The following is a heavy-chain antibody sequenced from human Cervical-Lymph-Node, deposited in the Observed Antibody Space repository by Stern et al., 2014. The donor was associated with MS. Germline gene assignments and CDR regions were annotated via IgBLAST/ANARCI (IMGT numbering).Heavy chain of an antibody. CDR2: ISHNSGNI. D-gene: IGHD1-26*01. J-gene: IGHJ4*02. V-gene: IGHV3-48*01. CDR1: GFTFTYYS. Sequence: VQLVQSGGGLEQPGGSLRLSCAASGFTFTYYSMNWVRQAPGKGLEWVAYISHNSGNIYYADSVKGRFTISRDNAKRSLYLQMNSLRAGDTAVYYCARIMGRSDLDFWGRGTLVTVSS. CDR3: ARIMGRSDLDF.